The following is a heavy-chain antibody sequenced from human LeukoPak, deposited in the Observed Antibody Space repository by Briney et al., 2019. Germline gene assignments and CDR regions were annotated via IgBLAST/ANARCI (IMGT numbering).Heavy chain of an antibody. V-gene: IGHV3-23*01. CDR3: AKEAYYYDSSGYWRGTRLDY. CDR1: GFTFSSYW. CDR2: ISGSGGST. D-gene: IGHD3-22*01. Sequence: GSLRLSCAASGFTFSSYWMSWVRQAPGKGLEWVSAISGSGGSTYYADSVKGRFTISRDNSKNTLYLQMDSLRAEDTAVYYCAKEAYYYDSSGYWRGTRLDYWGQGTPVTVSS. J-gene: IGHJ4*02.